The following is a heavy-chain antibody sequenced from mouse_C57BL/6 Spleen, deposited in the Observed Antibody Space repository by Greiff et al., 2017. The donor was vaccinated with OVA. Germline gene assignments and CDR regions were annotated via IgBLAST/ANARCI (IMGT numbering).Heavy chain of an antibody. J-gene: IGHJ1*03. CDR2: IYPGSGST. CDR3: GYYYGSSLYFDV. V-gene: IGHV1-55*01. Sequence: VQLQQPGAELVKPGASVKMSCKASGYTFTSYWITWVKQRPGQGLEWIGDIYPGSGSTNYNEKFKSKATLTVDTSSSTAYMQLSSLTSEDSAVYYCGYYYGSSLYFDVWGTGTTVTVSS. CDR1: GYTFTSYW. D-gene: IGHD1-1*01.